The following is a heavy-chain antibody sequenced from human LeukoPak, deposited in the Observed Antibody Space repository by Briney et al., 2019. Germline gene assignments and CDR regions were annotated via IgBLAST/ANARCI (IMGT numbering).Heavy chain of an antibody. D-gene: IGHD3-22*01. CDR3: ARKFYGGYYDSSGYQKGIDY. CDR1: GGSISSSSYY. Sequence: SETLSLTCTVSGGSISSSSYYWGWIRQPPGKGLEWIGSIYYSGSTYYNPSLKSRVTISVDTSKNQFSLKLSSVTAADTAVYYCARKFYGGYYDSSGYQKGIDYWGQGTLVTVSS. V-gene: IGHV4-39*01. J-gene: IGHJ4*02. CDR2: IYYSGST.